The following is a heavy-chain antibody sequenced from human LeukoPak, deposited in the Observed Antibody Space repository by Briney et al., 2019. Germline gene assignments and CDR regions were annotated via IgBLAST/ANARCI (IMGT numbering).Heavy chain of an antibody. Sequence: PERSLRLSCAASGFTFSSYGMHWVRQAPGKGLEWVAVVWYDGSDKYYADSVKGRFTISRDNSKNTLYLQMNSLRVEDTAVYYCARYTAAAALDYWGQGTLVTVSS. J-gene: IGHJ4*02. CDR1: GFTFSSYG. CDR2: VWYDGSDK. CDR3: ARYTAAAALDY. D-gene: IGHD6-25*01. V-gene: IGHV3-33*01.